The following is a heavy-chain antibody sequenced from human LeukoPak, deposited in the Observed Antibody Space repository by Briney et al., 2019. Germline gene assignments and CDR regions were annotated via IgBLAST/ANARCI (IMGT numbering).Heavy chain of an antibody. V-gene: IGHV4-59*01. CDR1: GGSISSYY. CDR2: IYYSGST. CDR3: ARDVSSWLDS. D-gene: IGHD6-13*01. Sequence: PSETLSLTCTVSGGSISSYYWSWIRQPPGKGLEWIGYIYYSGSTNYNPSLKSRVAISEDTSKNQFSLKLSSVTAADTAVYYCARDVSSWLDSWGQGTLVTVSS. J-gene: IGHJ4*02.